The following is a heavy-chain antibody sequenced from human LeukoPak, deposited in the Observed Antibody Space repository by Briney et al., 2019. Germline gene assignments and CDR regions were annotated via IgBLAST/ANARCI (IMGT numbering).Heavy chain of an antibody. CDR1: GGSISSYY. V-gene: IGHV4-59*12. CDR2: IYYSGST. Sequence: SETLSLTCTVSGGSISSYYWSWIRQPPGKGLEWIGYIYYSGSTNYNPSLKSRVTISVDTSKNQFSLKLSSVTAADTAVYYCARDQGGNYDFWSGYYVDYFDYWGQGTLVTVSS. D-gene: IGHD3-3*01. CDR3: ARDQGGNYDFWSGYYVDYFDY. J-gene: IGHJ4*02.